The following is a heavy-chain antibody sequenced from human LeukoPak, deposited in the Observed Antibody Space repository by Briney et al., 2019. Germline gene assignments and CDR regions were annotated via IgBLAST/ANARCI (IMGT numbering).Heavy chain of an antibody. D-gene: IGHD3-9*01. CDR3: AKDPTYYDILTEAGDY. Sequence: GASVKVSCKASGGTFISYAISWVRQAPGQGREWMGRIIPILGIANYAQKFQGRVTITADKSTSTAYMELSSLRAEDTAVYYCAKDPTYYDILTEAGDYWGQGTLVTVSS. V-gene: IGHV1-69*04. J-gene: IGHJ4*02. CDR2: IIPILGIA. CDR1: GGTFISYA.